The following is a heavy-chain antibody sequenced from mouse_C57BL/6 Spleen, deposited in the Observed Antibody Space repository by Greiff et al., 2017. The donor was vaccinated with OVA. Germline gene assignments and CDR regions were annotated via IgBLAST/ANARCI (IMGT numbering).Heavy chain of an antibody. J-gene: IGHJ2*01. CDR2: IYPSDSET. Sequence: QVQLQQSGAELVRPGSSVKLSCKASGYTFTSYWMDWVKQRPGQGLEWIGNIYPSDSETHYNQKFKDKATLTVDKSSSTAYMQLSSLTSEDSAVYYYARGHSYYYSSIPYWGQGTTLTVSS. D-gene: IGHD1-1*01. V-gene: IGHV1-61*01. CDR3: ARGHSYYYSSIPY. CDR1: GYTFTSYW.